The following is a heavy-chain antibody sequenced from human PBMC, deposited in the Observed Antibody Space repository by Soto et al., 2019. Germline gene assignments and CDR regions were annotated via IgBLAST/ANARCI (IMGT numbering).Heavy chain of an antibody. J-gene: IGHJ4*02. Sequence: QVQLVESGGGVVQPGRSLRLSCAASGFTDSNYGMHWVRQAPGKGLEWVADISYDGSNKYYGDSMKGRVTISRDKSKKTLYLQMNSLSAEDTAAYYCAEDTNNRENYLENWGQGTLVTVSS. V-gene: IGHV3-30*18. CDR2: ISYDGSNK. CDR1: GFTDSNYG. CDR3: AEDTNNRENYLEN. D-gene: IGHD1-26*01.